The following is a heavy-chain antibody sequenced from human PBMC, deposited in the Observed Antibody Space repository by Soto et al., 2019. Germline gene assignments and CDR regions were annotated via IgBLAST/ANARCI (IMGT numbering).Heavy chain of an antibody. V-gene: IGHV1-2*02. Sequence: ASVKVSCKASGYTFTDYYLHWVRQAPGQGLEWMGWINPNSGGANYAQKFQGRVTMTRATSISTAYLELSSLRSDDTSVYYCARDGAVTGDHYHMDVWGQGTTVTVSS. CDR2: INPNSGGA. CDR3: ARDGAVTGDHYHMDV. CDR1: GYTFTDYY. D-gene: IGHD6-19*01. J-gene: IGHJ6*02.